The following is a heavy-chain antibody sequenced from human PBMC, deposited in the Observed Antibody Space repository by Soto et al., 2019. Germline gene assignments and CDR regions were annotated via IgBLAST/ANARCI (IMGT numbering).Heavy chain of an antibody. J-gene: IGHJ5*02. D-gene: IGHD3-3*01. CDR3: AKDPYSSDFWSGYYHNWFDP. CDR2: ISGSGGST. CDR1: GFTFSSYA. Sequence: GGSLRLSCAASGFTFSSYAMSWVRQAPGKGLELVSAISGSGGSTYYAGSVKGRFTISRDNSKNTLYLQMNSLRAEDTAVYYCAKDPYSSDFWSGYYHNWFDPWGQGTLVTVS. V-gene: IGHV3-23*01.